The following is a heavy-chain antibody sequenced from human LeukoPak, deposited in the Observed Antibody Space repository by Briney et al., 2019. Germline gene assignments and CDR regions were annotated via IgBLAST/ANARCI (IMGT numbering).Heavy chain of an antibody. CDR1: GGSISSHY. CDR2: IYYSGST. CDR3: VREERFGRSGHYYGMDG. Sequence: PSETLSLTCTVSGGSISSHYWSWLRQPPGKGLEWIGYIYYSGSTNYNPSLKSGVTISVDTSRNQFSLKLSSVTAADTAVYYCVREERFGRSGHYYGMDGWAQGTTATVSS. V-gene: IGHV4-59*11. D-gene: IGHD3-3*01. J-gene: IGHJ6*02.